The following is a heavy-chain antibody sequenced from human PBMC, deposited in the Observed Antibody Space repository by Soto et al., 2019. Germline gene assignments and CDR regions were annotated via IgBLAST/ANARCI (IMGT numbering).Heavy chain of an antibody. J-gene: IGHJ5*02. V-gene: IGHV1-2*04. CDR3: ARDRESDFWSGYYRGSWFDP. D-gene: IGHD3-3*01. CDR2: INPNSGGT. Sequence: QVQLVESGAEVKKPGASVKVSCKASGYTFTGYYMHWVRQAPGQGLEWMGWINPNSGGTNYAQKFQGWVTMTRDTSISTAYMELSRLRSDDTAVYYCARDRESDFWSGYYRGSWFDPWGQGTLVTVSS. CDR1: GYTFTGYY.